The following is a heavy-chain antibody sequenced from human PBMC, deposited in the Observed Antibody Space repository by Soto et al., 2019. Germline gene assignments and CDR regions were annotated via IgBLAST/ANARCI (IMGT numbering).Heavy chain of an antibody. CDR3: ASSLLVGYGLEGESD. CDR1: GYSFTSYA. D-gene: IGHD5-18*01. Sequence: ASVKASSKASGYSFTSYAMHWVRQAPGQRLEWMGWISAYNGNTNYAQKLQGRVTMTTDTSTSTAYMELRSLRSDDTAVYYCASSLLVGYGLEGESDWGQGTLVTVSS. CDR2: ISAYNGNT. V-gene: IGHV1-18*01. J-gene: IGHJ4*02.